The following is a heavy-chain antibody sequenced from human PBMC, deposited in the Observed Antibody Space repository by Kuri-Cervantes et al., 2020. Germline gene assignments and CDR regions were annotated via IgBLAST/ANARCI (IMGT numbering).Heavy chain of an antibody. J-gene: IGHJ4*02. Sequence: LRLSCTVSGYSISSGYYWGWIRQPPGKALEWLALIYWDDDKRYSPSLKSRLTITKDTSKNQVVLTMTNMDPVDTATYYCAHSSHDYIWGSYRWGQGTLVTVSS. V-gene: IGHV2-5*02. D-gene: IGHD3-16*02. CDR2: IYWDDDK. CDR3: AHSSHDYIWGSYR. CDR1: GYSISSGYYW.